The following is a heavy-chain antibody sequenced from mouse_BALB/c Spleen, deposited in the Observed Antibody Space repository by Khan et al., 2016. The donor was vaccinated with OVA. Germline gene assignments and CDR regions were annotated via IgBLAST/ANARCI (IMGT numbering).Heavy chain of an antibody. CDR1: DFSLDNYS. D-gene: IGHD2-4*01. J-gene: IGHJ3*01. CDR3: ARSGYDYGRGALFAY. CDR2: IWSAGST. V-gene: IGHV2-2*02. Sequence: VQLQESGPGLVAPSQSLSITCTVSDFSLDNYSIHWIRQSPGKGLEWLGVIWSAGSTDYNAAFISGRTITKDNSRSQVFFQVNSLQPNDTAISYCARSGYDYGRGALFAYWGQGTLVTVSA.